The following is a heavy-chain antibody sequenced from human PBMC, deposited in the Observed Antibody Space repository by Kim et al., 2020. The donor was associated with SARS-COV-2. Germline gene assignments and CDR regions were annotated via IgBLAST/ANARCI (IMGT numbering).Heavy chain of an antibody. CDR3: AREADAGGPFDWFTQTSPFKKGNWFDP. Sequence: ASVKVSCKASGYTFTGYYMHWVRQAPGQGLEWMGWINPNSGGTNYAQKFQGRVTMTRDTSISTAYMELSRLRSDDTAVYYCAREADAGGPFDWFTQTSPFKKGNWFDPWGQGTLVTVSS. D-gene: IGHD3-9*01. CDR2: INPNSGGT. J-gene: IGHJ5*02. CDR1: GYTFTGYY. V-gene: IGHV1-2*02.